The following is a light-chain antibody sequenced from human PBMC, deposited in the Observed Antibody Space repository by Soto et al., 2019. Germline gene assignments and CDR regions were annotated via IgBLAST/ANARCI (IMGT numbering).Light chain of an antibody. J-gene: IGKJ4*01. Sequence: AIQVTQSPSSLSASVGDRVTITCRASQGIRNDLSWYQQKPGKAPKLLIYAASSLQSGVPSRFSGSGPGTDFTLTISSLQPEDFETYYCLQDYSFPRTLGGGTKVDI. CDR1: QGIRND. V-gene: IGKV1-6*02. CDR3: LQDYSFPRT. CDR2: AAS.